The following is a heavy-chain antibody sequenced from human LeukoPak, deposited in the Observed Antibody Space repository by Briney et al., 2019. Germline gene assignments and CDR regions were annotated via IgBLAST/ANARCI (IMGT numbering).Heavy chain of an antibody. CDR2: ISSGSSPI. Sequence: PGGSLRLSCAASGFTFSSYRMNWVRQAPGKGLEWVSYISSGSSPIYYADSVKGRFTISRDNAENSLFLQMNSLRDEDTAVYYCAKSSYYFDYWGQGTLVTVSS. V-gene: IGHV3-48*02. D-gene: IGHD6-6*01. J-gene: IGHJ4*02. CDR1: GFTFSSYR. CDR3: AKSSYYFDY.